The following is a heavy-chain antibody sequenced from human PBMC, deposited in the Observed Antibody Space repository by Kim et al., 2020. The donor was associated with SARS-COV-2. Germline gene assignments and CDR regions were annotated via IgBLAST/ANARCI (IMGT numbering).Heavy chain of an antibody. CDR3: ARILPHHRYYYYGMDV. V-gene: IGHV3-21*01. CDR1: GFTFSSYS. J-gene: IGHJ6*02. Sequence: GGSLRLSCAASGFTFSSYSMNWVRQAPGKGLEWVSSISSSSSYIYYADSVKGRFTISRDNAKNSLYLQMNSLRAEDTAVYYCARILPHHRYYYYGMDVWGQGTTVTVSS. CDR2: ISSSSSYI.